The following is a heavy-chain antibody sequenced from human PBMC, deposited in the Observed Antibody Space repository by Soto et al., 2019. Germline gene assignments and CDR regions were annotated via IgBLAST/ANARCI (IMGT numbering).Heavy chain of an antibody. D-gene: IGHD6-13*01. CDR1: GFTFSSYS. V-gene: IGHV3-21*01. CDR2: ISSSSSYI. J-gene: IGHJ5*02. Sequence: EVQLVESGGGLVKPRGSLRLSCAASGFTFSSYSMNWVRQAPGRGLEWVSSISSSSSYIYYADSVKGRFTISRDNAKNSLYLQMNSLRAEDTAVYYCARGVDVAAAGGAPNWFDPWGQGTLVTVSS. CDR3: ARGVDVAAAGGAPNWFDP.